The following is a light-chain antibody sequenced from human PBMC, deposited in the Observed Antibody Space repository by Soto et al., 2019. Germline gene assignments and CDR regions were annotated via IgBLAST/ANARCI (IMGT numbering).Light chain of an antibody. V-gene: IGKV1-5*01. CDR2: DAS. J-gene: IGKJ1*01. Sequence: DVQLTQSPSTLSAFVGDSVTITCRASQTLGTNLAWYQQKPGKAPKLLIHDASRLQGGVPSRFRGSGLGREFTLTITSLQPDDFAAYFCQQHWTFSKTFGQGTGVEIK. CDR3: QQHWTFSKT. CDR1: QTLGTN.